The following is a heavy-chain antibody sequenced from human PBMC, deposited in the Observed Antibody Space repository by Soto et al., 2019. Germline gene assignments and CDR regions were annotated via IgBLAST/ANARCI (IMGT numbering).Heavy chain of an antibody. CDR2: ISAYNGNT. CDR3: VREGITMVRGVTTYYFDY. J-gene: IGHJ4*02. V-gene: IGHV1-18*04. D-gene: IGHD3-10*01. CDR1: GYTFTSYG. Sequence: QVQLVQSGAEVKKPGASVKVSCKASGYTFTSYGISWVRQAPGQGLEWMGWISAYNGNTNYAQKLQGRVTMTTDTSTSTAYMELRSLRSDDTAVYYCVREGITMVRGVTTYYFDYWGQGTLVTVSS.